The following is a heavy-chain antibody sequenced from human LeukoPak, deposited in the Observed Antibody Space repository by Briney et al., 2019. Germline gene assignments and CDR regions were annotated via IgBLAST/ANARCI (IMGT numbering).Heavy chain of an antibody. CDR2: INPNSGGT. J-gene: IGHJ4*02. V-gene: IGHV1-2*02. CDR3: ARVSGYSYGCDY. CDR1: GYTFTGYY. Sequence: ASVKVSCKASGYTFTGYYMHWVRQAPGQGREWMGWINPNSGGTNYAQKFQGRVTMTRDTSISTAYMELSRLRSDDTAVYYCARVSGYSYGCDYWGQGTLVTVSS. D-gene: IGHD5-18*01.